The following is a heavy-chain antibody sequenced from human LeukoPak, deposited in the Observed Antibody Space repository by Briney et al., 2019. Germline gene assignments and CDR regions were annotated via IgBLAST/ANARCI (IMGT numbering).Heavy chain of an antibody. D-gene: IGHD3-10*01. CDR1: GGSISHSNYY. V-gene: IGHV4-39*07. CDR2: IYYNGNT. CDR3: ARSNYYGSGSYYNNYYYYMDV. J-gene: IGHJ6*03. Sequence: SETLSLTCTVSGGSISHSNYYWAWIRQPPGKGLEWIGSIYYNGNTYYSLSLKSRVTISVDTSKHQFSLKLNSVTAADTAVYYCARSNYYGSGSYYNNYYYYMDVWGKGTTVTISS.